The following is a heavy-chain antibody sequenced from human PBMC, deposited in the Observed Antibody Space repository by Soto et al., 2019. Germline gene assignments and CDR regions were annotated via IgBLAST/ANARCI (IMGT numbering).Heavy chain of an antibody. D-gene: IGHD4-17*01. CDR3: ASTVTTFLVDY. CDR1: GGSISSYY. Sequence: SETLSLTCTVSGGSISSYYWSWIRQPPGKGLEWIGYIYYSGSTNYNPSLKSRVTISVDTSKNQFSLKLSSVTAADTAVYYCASTVTTFLVDYWGQGTLVTISS. CDR2: IYYSGST. J-gene: IGHJ4*02. V-gene: IGHV4-59*01.